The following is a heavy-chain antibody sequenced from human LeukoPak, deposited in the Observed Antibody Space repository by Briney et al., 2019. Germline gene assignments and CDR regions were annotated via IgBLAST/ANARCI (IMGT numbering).Heavy chain of an antibody. CDR2: IYWDDDK. CDR3: VHRRIYSPFDY. J-gene: IGHJ4*02. Sequence: SGPTLVNPTQTLTLPCTFSGFSLSTSGVGVGWVRQPPGKALEWLALIYWDDDKRYNSSLKSRLTITKDTSKNQVVLTMTNVDPVDTATYYCVHRRIYSPFDYWGQGALVTVSS. D-gene: IGHD4-11*01. V-gene: IGHV2-5*02. CDR1: GFSLSTSGVG.